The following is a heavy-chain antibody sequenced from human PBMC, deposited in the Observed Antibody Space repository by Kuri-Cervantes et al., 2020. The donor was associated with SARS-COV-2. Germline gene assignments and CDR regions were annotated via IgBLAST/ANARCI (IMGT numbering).Heavy chain of an antibody. J-gene: IGHJ3*02. D-gene: IGHD5-12*01. CDR2: IRYDGSNK. CDR1: GFTFSSYA. Sequence: GGFLRLSCAASGFTFSSYAMSWVRQAPGKGLEWVAFIRYDGSNKYYADSLKGRFTISRDNSKNKLYLQMNSLRAEDTAVYYCPKDLGGYDRGAFDIWGQGTMVTVSS. V-gene: IGHV3-30*02. CDR3: PKDLGGYDRGAFDI.